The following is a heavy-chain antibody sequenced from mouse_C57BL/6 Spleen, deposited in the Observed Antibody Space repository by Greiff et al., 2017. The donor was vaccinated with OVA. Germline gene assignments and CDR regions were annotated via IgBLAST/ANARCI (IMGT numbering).Heavy chain of an antibody. CDR2: IDPSDSYT. CDR1: GYTFTSYW. Sequence: QVQLQQPGAELVMPGASVKLSCKASGYTFTSYWMHWVKQRPGQGLEWIGEIDPSDSYTNYNQKFKGKSTLTVDKSSSTAYMQLSSLTSEDSAVYYCARGGHFDVWGTGTTVTVSS. J-gene: IGHJ1*03. V-gene: IGHV1-69*01. CDR3: ARGGHFDV.